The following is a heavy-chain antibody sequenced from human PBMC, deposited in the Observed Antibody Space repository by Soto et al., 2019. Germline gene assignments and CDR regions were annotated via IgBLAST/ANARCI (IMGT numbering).Heavy chain of an antibody. D-gene: IGHD3-3*01. CDR2: SIPIFGTA. J-gene: IGHJ6*02. V-gene: IGHV1-69*01. CDR1: GGTFSSYA. CDR3: AREGTIFGVVNYYYYGMDV. Sequence: QVQLVQSGAEVKKPGSSVKVSCKASGGTFSSYAISWVRQAPGQGLEWMGGSIPIFGTANYAQKFQGRVTITADESTSTAYMELSSLRSEDTAVYYCAREGTIFGVVNYYYYGMDVWGQGTTVTVSS.